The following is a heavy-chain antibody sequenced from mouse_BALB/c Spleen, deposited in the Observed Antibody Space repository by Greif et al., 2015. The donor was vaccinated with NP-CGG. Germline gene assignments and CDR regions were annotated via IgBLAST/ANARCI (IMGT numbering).Heavy chain of an antibody. Sequence: EVKVVESGGGLVQPGGSRKLSCAASGFTFSSFGIHWVRQAPEKGLEWVAYISSGSSTIYYADTVKGRFTISRDNPKNTLFLQMTSLRSEDTAMYYCARRSITTVVDWYFDVWGAGTTVTVSS. CDR3: ARRSITTVVDWYFDV. J-gene: IGHJ1*01. CDR1: GFTFSSFG. D-gene: IGHD1-1*01. CDR2: ISSGSSTI. V-gene: IGHV5-17*02.